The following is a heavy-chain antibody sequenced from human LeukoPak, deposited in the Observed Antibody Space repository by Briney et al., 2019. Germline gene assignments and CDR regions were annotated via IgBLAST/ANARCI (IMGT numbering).Heavy chain of an antibody. CDR3: ARDGGIGLDY. V-gene: IGHV3-33*01. J-gene: IGHJ4*02. Sequence: GRSRRPSWVPAGSSLGRYGMHWVSQAPGGGMGWVAGIWSDESKKYYTDSVKARLTISRDVSKNTLYLQTNSLRAEDSAMYYCARDGGIGLDYWGQGTLVTVSS. CDR2: IWSDESKK. D-gene: IGHD2-21*01. CDR1: GSSLGRYG.